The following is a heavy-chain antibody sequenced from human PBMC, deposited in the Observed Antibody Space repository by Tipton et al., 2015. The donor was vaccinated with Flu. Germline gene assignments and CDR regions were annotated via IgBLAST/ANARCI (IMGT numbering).Heavy chain of an antibody. J-gene: IGHJ4*02. Sequence: TLSLTCSVSGGSINNYYLSWIRQPPGKGLEWIGSVSYSGNTYYNSSLKSRVAMSVDTSKSQFSLKLRSVTAADTAVYYCARLSYYDVDLKNFYFDYWGQGALVTVSS. V-gene: IGHV4-59*04. CDR2: VSYSGNT. CDR3: ARLSYYDVDLKNFYFDY. D-gene: IGHD3-10*02. CDR1: GGSINNYY.